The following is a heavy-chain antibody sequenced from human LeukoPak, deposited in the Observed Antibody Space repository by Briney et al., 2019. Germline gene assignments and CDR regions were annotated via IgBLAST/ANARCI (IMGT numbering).Heavy chain of an antibody. CDR2: ISFGDSDS. CDR3: ATARPHRGFDI. Sequence: GESLKISCRGSGYSFTSYWIGWVRQMPGKGLEWMGIISFGDSDSRYSPSFQGQVTISVDKSINTAYLQWSSLKASDTAMYYCATARPHRGFDIWGQGTMVTVSS. J-gene: IGHJ3*02. V-gene: IGHV5-51*01. CDR1: GYSFTSYW.